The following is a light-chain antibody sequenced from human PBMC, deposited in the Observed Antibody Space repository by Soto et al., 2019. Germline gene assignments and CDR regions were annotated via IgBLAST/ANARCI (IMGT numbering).Light chain of an antibody. J-gene: IGKJ1*01. Sequence: DIQMTQSPSSLSASVGDRVTITCRASRSISSYLNWYQQKPGKAPKVLIYAASSLQSGVPSRFSGNGSGTDFTLTISSLQPEDFATYYCQQSYSTLWTFGQGTKLEI. CDR3: QQSYSTLWT. CDR1: RSISSY. V-gene: IGKV1-39*01. CDR2: AAS.